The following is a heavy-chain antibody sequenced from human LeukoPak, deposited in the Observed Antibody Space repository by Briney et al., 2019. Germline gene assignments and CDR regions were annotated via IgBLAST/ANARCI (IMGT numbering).Heavy chain of an antibody. CDR2: VDPEDGET. CDR1: GYTFTDCY. J-gene: IGHJ6*03. D-gene: IGHD2-2*01. V-gene: IGHV1-69-2*01. Sequence: GASVKVSCKASGYTFTDCYMHWVQQAPGKGLEWMGRVDPEDGETIYAEKFQGRVTITADTSTDTAYMELSSLRSEDTAVYYCATSSIPYYYYYMDVWGKGTTVTVSS. CDR3: ATSSIPYYYYYMDV.